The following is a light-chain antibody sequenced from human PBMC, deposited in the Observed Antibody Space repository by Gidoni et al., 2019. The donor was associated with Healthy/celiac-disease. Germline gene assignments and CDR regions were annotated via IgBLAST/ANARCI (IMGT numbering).Light chain of an antibody. CDR3: QSRT. V-gene: IGKV3-11*01. Sequence: IVLTQSPATLSLSPGERATLSCRASQSVSSYLAWYQQKPGQAPRLLIYDASNRATGIPARFSGSGSGTDFTLTISSLEPEDFAVYYCQSRTFGGGTKVEIK. J-gene: IGKJ4*01. CDR1: QSVSSY. CDR2: DAS.